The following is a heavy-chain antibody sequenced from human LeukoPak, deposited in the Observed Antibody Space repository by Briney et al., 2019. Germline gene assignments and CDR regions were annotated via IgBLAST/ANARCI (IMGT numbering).Heavy chain of an antibody. CDR3: AREDSGEPFDY. CDR2: ITSSNNYI. D-gene: IGHD4-17*01. V-gene: IGHV3-21*01. CDR1: GFTFSTYS. J-gene: IGHJ4*02. Sequence: GGSLRLSCAGSGFTFSTYSMNWVRQAPGKGLEWVSSITSSNNYIYYADSMKGRFTISRDNAKNSLYLQMNSLRAEDTAVYYCAREDSGEPFDYWGQGTLVTVSS.